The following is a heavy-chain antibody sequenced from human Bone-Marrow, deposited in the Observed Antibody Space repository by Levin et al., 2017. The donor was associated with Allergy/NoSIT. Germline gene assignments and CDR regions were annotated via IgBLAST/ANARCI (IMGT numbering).Heavy chain of an antibody. Sequence: GGSLRLSCEASGFTFRNYAMTWIRQAPGKGLEGVAGVSDSGRGTYYSDSVKGRFTVSRDNSRKRLYLQMDSLTVEDTATYYCAKQYCDTLTCYPADHGGQGTQVIVSA. CDR1: GFTFRNYA. D-gene: IGHD3-9*01. CDR2: VSDSGRGT. J-gene: IGHJ4*02. V-gene: IGHV3-23*01. CDR3: AKQYCDTLTCYPADH.